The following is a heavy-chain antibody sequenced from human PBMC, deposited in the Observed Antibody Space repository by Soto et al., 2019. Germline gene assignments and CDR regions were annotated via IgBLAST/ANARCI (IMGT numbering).Heavy chain of an antibody. CDR2: IIPIFGTA. Sequence: SVKVSCKASGGTFSSYAISWVRQAPGQGLEWMGGIIPIFGTANYAQKFQGRVTITADESTSTAYMEPSSLRSEDTAVYYCATGGDLVYYYYGMDVWGQGTTVTVSS. D-gene: IGHD2-21*02. CDR1: GGTFSSYA. J-gene: IGHJ6*02. V-gene: IGHV1-69*13. CDR3: ATGGDLVYYYYGMDV.